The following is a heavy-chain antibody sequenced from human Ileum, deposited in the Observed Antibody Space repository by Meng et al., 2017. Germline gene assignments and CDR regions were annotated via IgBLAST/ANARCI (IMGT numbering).Heavy chain of an antibody. D-gene: IGHD6-19*01. V-gene: IGHV3-48*03. J-gene: IGHJ6*02. CDR1: GFTFSSYE. Sequence: GESLKISCAASGFTFSSYEMHWVRQAPGKGLGWGSYISSSGSTISYADSVKGRFTISRDNAKNSLYLQMHSLRAEDTAVYYCARGGQWLTVRYYYYYGMDVWGQGTTVTVSS. CDR3: ARGGQWLTVRYYYYYGMDV. CDR2: ISSSGSTI.